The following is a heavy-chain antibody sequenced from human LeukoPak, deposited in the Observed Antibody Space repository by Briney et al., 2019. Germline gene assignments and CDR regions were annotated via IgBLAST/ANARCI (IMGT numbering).Heavy chain of an antibody. D-gene: IGHD3-22*01. CDR3: VSSSDSSGYSDY. V-gene: IGHV4-30-2*01. J-gene: IGHJ4*02. CDR2: IYHSGST. Sequence: SETLSLTCAVSGGSISSGGYSWSWIRQPPGKGLEWIGYIYHSGSTYYNPSLKSRVTISVDRSKNQFSLKLSSVTAADTAVYYCVSSSDSSGYSDYWGQGTLVTVSS. CDR1: GGSISSGGYS.